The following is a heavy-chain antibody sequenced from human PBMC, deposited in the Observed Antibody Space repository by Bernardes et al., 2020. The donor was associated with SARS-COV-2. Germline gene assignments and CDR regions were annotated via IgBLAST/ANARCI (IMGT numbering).Heavy chain of an antibody. V-gene: IGHV3-66*01. D-gene: IGHD3-10*01. CDR1: GLTVSDNY. J-gene: IGHJ6*02. Sequence: GGSLRLSCAASGLTVSDNYMTWLRQAPGKGLEWVALMYSGGSTYYADSVKGRFTVSRDNSKNTLYLQMNSLRAEDTAVYYCASVMATWDRGLFSNTYYFYGMDVWGQGTTVTVSS. CDR3: ASVMATWDRGLFSNTYYFYGMDV. CDR2: MYSGGST.